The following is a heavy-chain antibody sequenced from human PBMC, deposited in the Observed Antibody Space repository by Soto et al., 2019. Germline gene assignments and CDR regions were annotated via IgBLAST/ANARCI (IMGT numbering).Heavy chain of an antibody. J-gene: IGHJ4*02. CDR2: IWYDGTKG. D-gene: IGHD6-25*01. V-gene: IGHV3-33*01. CDR3: ARDYSSTGYGLNY. CDR1: GFTFSSYG. Sequence: QAQLVESGGGVVQPGLSLRLSCEASGFTFSSYGMHWVRQAPGKGLEWVAVIWYDGTKGFYADSVKGRFTISRDNSKNTLYLQMMSLGAEDTSVYYCARDYSSTGYGLNYWGQGTLVTVSS.